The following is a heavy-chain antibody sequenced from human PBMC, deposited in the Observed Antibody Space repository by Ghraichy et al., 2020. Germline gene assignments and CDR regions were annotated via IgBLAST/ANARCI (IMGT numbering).Heavy chain of an antibody. CDR2: IKQDGSEK. D-gene: IGHD3-10*01. CDR1: GFTFSGKW. CDR3: ARDFGYYYASGIFPDAFDI. V-gene: IGHV3-7*03. Sequence: GGSLRLSCAASGFTFSGKWMSWVRQAPGKGLEWVANIKQDGSEKYYVDSVKGRFTISRDNAKKSLYLQMNSLRAEDTAVYYCARDFGYYYASGIFPDAFDIWGQGAMVTVSS. J-gene: IGHJ3*02.